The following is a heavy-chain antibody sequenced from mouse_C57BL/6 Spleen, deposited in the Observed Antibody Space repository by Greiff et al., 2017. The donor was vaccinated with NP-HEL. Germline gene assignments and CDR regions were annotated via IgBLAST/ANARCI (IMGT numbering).Heavy chain of an antibody. J-gene: IGHJ2*01. CDR1: GYTFTSYW. CDR2: INPSNGGT. Sequence: QVQLQQPGTELVKPGASVKLSCKASGYTFTSYWMHWVKQRPGQGLEWIGNINPSNGGTNYNEKFKSKATLTVDKSSSTAYMQLRSLTPEDSAVYYCAIPEGTLYYFEYWGQGTTLTVSS. CDR3: AIPEGTLYYFEY. V-gene: IGHV1-53*01. D-gene: IGHD3-3*01.